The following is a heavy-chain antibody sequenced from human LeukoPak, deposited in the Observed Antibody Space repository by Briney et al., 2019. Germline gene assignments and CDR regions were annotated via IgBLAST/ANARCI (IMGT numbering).Heavy chain of an antibody. J-gene: IGHJ5*02. D-gene: IGHD3-3*01. CDR2: ISSSSSYI. CDR1: GFTFSSYS. CDR3: ARDTYYDFWSGYRYNWFDP. V-gene: IGHV3-21*01. Sequence: GGSLRLSCAASGFTFSSYSMNWVRQAPGKGLEWVSSISSSSSYIYYADSVKGRFTISRDNAKNSLYLQMNSLRAEDTAVYYCARDTYYDFWSGYRYNWFDPWGQGTLVTVSS.